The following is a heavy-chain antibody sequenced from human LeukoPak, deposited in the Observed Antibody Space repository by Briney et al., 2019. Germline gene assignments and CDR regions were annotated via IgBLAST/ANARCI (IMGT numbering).Heavy chain of an antibody. J-gene: IGHJ5*02. V-gene: IGHV4-4*09. CDR2: IYTSGST. Sequence: SETLSLTCTVSGGSTSSSYWSWIRHPQGKGLEGFGYIYTSGSTNYNPSLKSRVTISVDTSKNQFSLKLSSVTAADTAVYYCARRGIVGATGGFDPWGQGTLVTVSS. D-gene: IGHD1-26*01. CDR3: ARRGIVGATGGFDP. CDR1: GGSTSSSY.